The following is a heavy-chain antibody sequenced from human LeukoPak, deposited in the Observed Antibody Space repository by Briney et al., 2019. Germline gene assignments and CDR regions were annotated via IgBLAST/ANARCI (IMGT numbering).Heavy chain of an antibody. V-gene: IGHV4-59*11. CDR3: ARVVPSGYDSSGYFAKYFDY. Sequence: PSETLSLTCTVSVGSINGHCWTWIRQPPGKELEWIGYIYYIGNTDYNPSLKSRVTISVDTSKNQFSLNLSSVTAADTAMYYCARVVPSGYDSSGYFAKYFDYWGQEILVTVSS. J-gene: IGHJ4*02. D-gene: IGHD3-22*01. CDR2: IYYIGNT. CDR1: VGSINGHC.